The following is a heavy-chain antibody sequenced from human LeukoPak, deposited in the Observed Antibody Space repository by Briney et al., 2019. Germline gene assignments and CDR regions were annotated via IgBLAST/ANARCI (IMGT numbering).Heavy chain of an antibody. Sequence: GGSLRPSCAASGFTVSSNYMSWVRQAPGKGLEWVSVIYSGGSTYYADSVKGRFTISRDNSKNTLYLQMNSLRAEDTAVYYCARVDDYSNYALDYWGQGTLVTVSS. CDR3: ARVDDYSNYALDY. V-gene: IGHV3-53*01. D-gene: IGHD4-11*01. J-gene: IGHJ4*02. CDR2: IYSGGST. CDR1: GFTVSSNY.